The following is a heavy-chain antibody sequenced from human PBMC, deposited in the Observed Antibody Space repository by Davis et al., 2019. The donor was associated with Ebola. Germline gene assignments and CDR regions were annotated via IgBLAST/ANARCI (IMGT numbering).Heavy chain of an antibody. J-gene: IGHJ6*02. CDR1: GFTFDDYA. CDR3: ARVNDGGGYYGMDV. CDR2: ISWNSGSI. V-gene: IGHV3-9*01. D-gene: IGHD4-23*01. Sequence: SLKISCAASGFTFDDYAMHWVRQAPGKGLEWVSGISWNSGSIGYADSVKGRFTISRDNSKNTLYLQMNSLRAEDTAVYYCARVNDGGGYYGMDVWGQGTTVTVSS.